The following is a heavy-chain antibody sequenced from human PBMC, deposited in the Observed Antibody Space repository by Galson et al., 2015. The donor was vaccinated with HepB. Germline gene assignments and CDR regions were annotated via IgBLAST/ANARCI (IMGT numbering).Heavy chain of an antibody. V-gene: IGHV3-9*01. CDR2: INKNSGTI. CDR3: ASSPSYSTSALHI. CDR1: SFTFGDYA. J-gene: IGHJ3*02. Sequence: SLRLSCAASSFTFGDYAMHWVRQAPGKGLEWVSGINKNSGTIGYAASVKGRFTISRDNANNSLYLQMNSLKTEDTALYYCASSPSYSTSALHIWGQGTMVTVSS. D-gene: IGHD4-11*01.